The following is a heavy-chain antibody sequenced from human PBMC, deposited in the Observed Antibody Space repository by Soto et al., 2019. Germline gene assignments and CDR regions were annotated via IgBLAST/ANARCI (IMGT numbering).Heavy chain of an antibody. V-gene: IGHV3-30-3*01. J-gene: IGHJ5*02. D-gene: IGHD3-10*01. CDR3: GRDQVITMVRGVIDWFAP. CDR1: GFTFSSCP. Sequence: PGGPLPLACTASGFTFSSCPMHWVRQAPAKGLEWVAVISYDGSNKYYADSVKGSFTIARDNSKKPLYLQMNRLRAEEPPLYYWGRDQVITMVRGVIDWFAPWGQETLGTVS. CDR2: ISYDGSNK.